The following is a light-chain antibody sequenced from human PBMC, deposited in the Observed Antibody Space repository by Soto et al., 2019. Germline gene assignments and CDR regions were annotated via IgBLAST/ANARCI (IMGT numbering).Light chain of an antibody. CDR1: QGISNY. CDR3: QKDNSPPYT. Sequence: DIQMTQSPSSLSASVGDRVTITCRASQGISNYLTWYQQKPGKVPKLLIYAASTLQSEVPSRFSGSGSGTEFTLTISSLQPEDVATYYCQKDNSPPYTFGPGTKVDIK. J-gene: IGKJ3*01. V-gene: IGKV1-27*01. CDR2: AAS.